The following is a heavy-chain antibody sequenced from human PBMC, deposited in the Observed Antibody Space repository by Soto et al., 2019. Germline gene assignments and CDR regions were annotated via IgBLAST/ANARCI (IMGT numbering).Heavy chain of an antibody. CDR2: IYSGGST. V-gene: IGHV3-66*01. J-gene: IGHJ4*02. CDR3: ARDSLYCTNGVCYAN. Sequence: GGSLRLSCAASGFTFSSNYMSWVRQAPGKGLEWVSVIYSGGSTYYADSVKGRFTISRDNSKNTLYLQMNSLRAEDTAVYYCARDSLYCTNGVCYANWGQGTLVTVSS. CDR1: GFTFSSNY. D-gene: IGHD2-8*01.